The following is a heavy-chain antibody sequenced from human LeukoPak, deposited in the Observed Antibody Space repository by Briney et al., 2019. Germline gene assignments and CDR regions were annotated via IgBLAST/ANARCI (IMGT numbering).Heavy chain of an antibody. Sequence: SVKVSCKASGGTFSSYAISWVRQAPGQGLEWMGGIIPIFGTANYAQKFQGRVTITTDESTSTAYVELSSLRSEDTAVYYCAVGGYSYGTDDYWGQGTLVTVSS. J-gene: IGHJ4*02. D-gene: IGHD5-18*01. CDR1: GGTFSSYA. V-gene: IGHV1-69*05. CDR3: AVGGYSYGTDDY. CDR2: IIPIFGTA.